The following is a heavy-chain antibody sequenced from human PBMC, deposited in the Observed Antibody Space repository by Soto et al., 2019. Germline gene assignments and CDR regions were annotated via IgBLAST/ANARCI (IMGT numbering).Heavy chain of an antibody. CDR1: GGTFSSYT. J-gene: IGHJ4*02. CDR3: ARGIDISSSGDYYFDY. V-gene: IGHV1-69*02. D-gene: IGHD6-6*01. Sequence: QVQLVQSGAEVKKPGSSVKVSCKASGGTFSSYTISWVRQAPGQGLEWMGRINPILGIANYAQKFQGRVTITAYKSTSTAYMELSSLRSEDTAVYYCARGIDISSSGDYYFDYWGQGTLVTGSS. CDR2: INPILGIA.